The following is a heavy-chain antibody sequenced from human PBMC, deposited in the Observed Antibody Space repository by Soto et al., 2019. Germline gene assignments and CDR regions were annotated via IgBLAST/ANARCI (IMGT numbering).Heavy chain of an antibody. D-gene: IGHD1-26*01. CDR2: IGTSGSYI. J-gene: IGHJ4*02. CDR1: GFIFSRYS. Sequence: GGSLRLSCAASGFIFSRYSMNWVPQAPGKGLEWVSSIGTSGSYIYDTDSVKGRFTISRDNTKDSLYLQMNSLRAEDTAIYYCARGSAFIGLDYWGQGTPVTVS. CDR3: ARGSAFIGLDY. V-gene: IGHV3-21*01.